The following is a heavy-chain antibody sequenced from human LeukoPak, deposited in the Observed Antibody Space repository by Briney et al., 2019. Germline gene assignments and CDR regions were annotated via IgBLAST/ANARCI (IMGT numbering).Heavy chain of an antibody. D-gene: IGHD3-22*01. V-gene: IGHV1-2*02. Sequence: ASVKVSCKASGYTFTGYYMHWVRQAPGQGLEWMGWINPNSGGTNYAQKFQGRVTMTRDTSISTAYMELRSLRSDDTAVYYCARVKVVITTAYNWFDPWGQGTLVTVSS. J-gene: IGHJ5*02. CDR2: INPNSGGT. CDR3: ARVKVVITTAYNWFDP. CDR1: GYTFTGYY.